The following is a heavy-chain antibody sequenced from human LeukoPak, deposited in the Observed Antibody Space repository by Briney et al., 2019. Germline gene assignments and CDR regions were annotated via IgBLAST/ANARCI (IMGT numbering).Heavy chain of an antibody. D-gene: IGHD3-10*01. CDR2: ISWNSGSI. J-gene: IGHJ6*02. CDR1: RFTFDDYA. CDR3: AKDRGSYGMDA. V-gene: IGHV3-9*01. Sequence: LPGRSLRLSCAASRFTFDDYAMHWVRQAPGKGLEWVSGISWNSGSIGYADSVKGRFTISRDNAKNSLYLQMNSLRAEDTALYYCAKDRGSYGMDAWGQGTTVTVSS.